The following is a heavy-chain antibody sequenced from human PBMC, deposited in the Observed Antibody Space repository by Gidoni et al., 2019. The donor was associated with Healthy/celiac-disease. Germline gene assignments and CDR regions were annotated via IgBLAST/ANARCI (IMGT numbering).Heavy chain of an antibody. J-gene: IGHJ4*02. D-gene: IGHD6-19*01. Sequence: QVQLVQSGAAVKEPGSSGTVSCTASGGTFSSYAISWVRQAPGQGLEWMGGIIPIFGTANYAQKFQGRVTITADESTSTAYMELSSLRSEDTAVYYCARGRQGIAVLDYWGQGTLVTVSS. CDR1: GGTFSSYA. CDR2: IIPIFGTA. V-gene: IGHV1-69*01. CDR3: ARGRQGIAVLDY.